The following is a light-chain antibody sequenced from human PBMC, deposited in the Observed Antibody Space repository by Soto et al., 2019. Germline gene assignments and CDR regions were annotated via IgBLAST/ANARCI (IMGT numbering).Light chain of an antibody. CDR1: STDIDDFYL. V-gene: IGLV2-14*01. CDR2: EVS. J-gene: IGLJ1*01. Sequence: QSALTQPASVSGSPGQSITISCTAASTDIDDFYLVSWYQHHPGKAPKLIIYEVSNRPSGVSQRFSASTSDKTASLTISGLQTEDEADYYCGSDTNTTYVFGTGTKVTVL. CDR3: GSDTNTTYV.